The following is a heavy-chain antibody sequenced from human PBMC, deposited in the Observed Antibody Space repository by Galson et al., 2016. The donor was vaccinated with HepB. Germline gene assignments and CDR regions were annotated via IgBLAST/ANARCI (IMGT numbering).Heavy chain of an antibody. CDR3: AREGDYDFWTHDGKHYYHYGLDV. D-gene: IGHD3-3*01. Sequence: SLRLSCAASGFTFNTYWMSWVRQAPGKGLEWVANIKQDGSEKYYVDSVRGRFTISRDNAKKSLYLQMESLRAEDTAVYYCAREGDYDFWTHDGKHYYHYGLDVWGQGTTVTVSS. CDR1: GFTFNTYW. J-gene: IGHJ6*02. V-gene: IGHV3-7*01. CDR2: IKQDGSEK.